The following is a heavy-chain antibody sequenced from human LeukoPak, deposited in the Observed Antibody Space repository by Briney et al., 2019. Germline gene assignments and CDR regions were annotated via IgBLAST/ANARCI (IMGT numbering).Heavy chain of an antibody. J-gene: IGHJ3*01. CDR1: GFTFSNYW. Sequence: GGSLRLSCAASGFTFSNYWMTWARLAPGKGLERVANIRRDESSKYYVDSVEGRFTISRDNTKNSLYLQMNSLRAEDTAVYYCARDSNPNSSGYYFDAFDLWGQGTIVTVSS. V-gene: IGHV3-7*01. CDR2: IRRDESSK. D-gene: IGHD3-22*01. CDR3: ARDSNPNSSGYYFDAFDL.